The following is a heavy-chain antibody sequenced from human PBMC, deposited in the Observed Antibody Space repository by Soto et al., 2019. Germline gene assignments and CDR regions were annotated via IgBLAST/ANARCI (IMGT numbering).Heavy chain of an antibody. CDR2: ISAYNGNT. CDR1: GYTFTSYG. Sequence: ASVKVSCKAFGYTFTSYGISWVRQAPGQGLEWMGWISAYNGNTNYAQKLQGRVTMTTDTSTSTAYMELRSLRSDDTAVYYCARAENYDILTGYSYYFDYWGQGTLVTVSS. J-gene: IGHJ4*02. V-gene: IGHV1-18*01. CDR3: ARAENYDILTGYSYYFDY. D-gene: IGHD3-9*01.